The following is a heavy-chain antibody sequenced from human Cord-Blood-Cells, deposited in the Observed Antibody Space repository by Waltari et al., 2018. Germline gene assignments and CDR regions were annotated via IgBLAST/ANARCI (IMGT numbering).Heavy chain of an antibody. Sequence: EVQLVETGGGLIQPGGSLRLPCAASGFTVSSNYMSWVRQAPGKGLEWVSVIYSGGSTYYADSVKGRFTISRDNSKNTLYLQMNSLRAEDTAVYYCAGGSGSYYSYYYGMDVWGQGTTVTVSS. CDR2: IYSGGST. V-gene: IGHV3-53*02. CDR3: AGGSGSYYSYYYGMDV. J-gene: IGHJ6*02. D-gene: IGHD3-10*01. CDR1: GFTVSSNY.